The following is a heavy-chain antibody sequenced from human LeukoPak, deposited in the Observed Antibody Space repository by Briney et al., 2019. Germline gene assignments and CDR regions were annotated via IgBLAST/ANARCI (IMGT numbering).Heavy chain of an antibody. J-gene: IGHJ4*02. CDR3: AREQHYYDSSDYSPPYYFDY. CDR1: GYIFTDYY. V-gene: IGHV1-2*02. CDR2: ISPNSGVT. D-gene: IGHD3-22*01. Sequence: ASVKVSCKPSGYIFTDYYIHWVRQAPGQGPEWMGWISPNSGVTNYAQKFQGRVTMTRDTSISTVYMELSRLTFDDTAVYFCAREQHYYDSSDYSPPYYFDYWGQGALVTVSS.